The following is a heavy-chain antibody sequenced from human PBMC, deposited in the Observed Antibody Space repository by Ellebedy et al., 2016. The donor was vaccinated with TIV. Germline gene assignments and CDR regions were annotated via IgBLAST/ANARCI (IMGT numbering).Heavy chain of an antibody. J-gene: IGHJ4*02. CDR3: ATDPDGVYGETAAY. V-gene: IGHV3-53*01. D-gene: IGHD4-17*01. CDR1: GFTVSSKY. Sequence: GESLKISCAVSGFTVSSKYMIWVRQAPGKGLEWLSVIYSIGETYYADSVKGRFTVIRDNSENTLLLQMNALRADDTAVYYCATDPDGVYGETAAYWGRGTLVTVSS. CDR2: IYSIGET.